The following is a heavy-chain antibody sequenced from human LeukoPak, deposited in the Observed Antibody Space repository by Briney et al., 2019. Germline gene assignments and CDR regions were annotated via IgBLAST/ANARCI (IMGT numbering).Heavy chain of an antibody. J-gene: IGHJ4*02. CDR1: GYTFTSYG. CDR3: ARTYSGSYYENY. CDR2: ISAYNGNT. Sequence: ASVKVSCKASGYTFTSYGISWVRQAPGQGLEWMGWISAYNGNTNYAQKLQGRVTMTTDSSTSTAYKELRSLRSDDTAVYYCARTYSGSYYENYWGQGTLVTVSS. V-gene: IGHV1-18*01. D-gene: IGHD1-26*01.